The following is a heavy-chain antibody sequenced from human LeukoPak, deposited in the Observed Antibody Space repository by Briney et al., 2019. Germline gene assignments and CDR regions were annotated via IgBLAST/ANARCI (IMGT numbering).Heavy chain of an antibody. CDR1: GFTFSSYG. V-gene: IGHV3-30*03. J-gene: IGHJ4*02. CDR3: ASKRGYSYGLDY. D-gene: IGHD5-18*01. CDR2: ISYDGSNK. Sequence: GGSLRLSCAASGFTFSSYGMHWVRQAPGKGLEWVAVISYDGSNKYYADSVKGRFTISRDNSKNTLYLQMNSLRAEDTAVYYCASKRGYSYGLDYWGRGTLVTVSS.